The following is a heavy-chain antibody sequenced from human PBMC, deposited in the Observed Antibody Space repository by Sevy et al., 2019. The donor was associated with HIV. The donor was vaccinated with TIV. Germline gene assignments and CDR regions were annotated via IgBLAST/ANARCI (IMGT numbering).Heavy chain of an antibody. J-gene: IGHJ6*03. D-gene: IGHD4-4*01. Sequence: ASVKVSCKASGGTFSSYAISWVRQAPGQGLEWMGGIIPIFGTANYAQKFQGRVTITADESTSTAYMELSSLRSEDTAVYYCARAGDYSKNYYYYYMDVWDKGTTVTVSS. CDR3: ARAGDYSKNYYYYYMDV. V-gene: IGHV1-69*01. CDR1: GGTFSSYA. CDR2: IIPIFGTA.